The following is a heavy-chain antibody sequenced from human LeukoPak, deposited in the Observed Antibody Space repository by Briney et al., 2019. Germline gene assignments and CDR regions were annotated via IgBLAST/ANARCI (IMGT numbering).Heavy chain of an antibody. V-gene: IGHV3-66*01. CDR3: ARGSSNTGFAY. D-gene: IGHD1-14*01. Sequence: GGSLRLSCAASEFSVGSNYMTWVRQAPGKGLEWVSLIYSGGSTYYADSVKGRFTISRDNSKNTLYLQMNSLRADDTAIYFCARGSSNTGFAYWGQGTLVTVSS. J-gene: IGHJ4*02. CDR2: IYSGGST. CDR1: EFSVGSNY.